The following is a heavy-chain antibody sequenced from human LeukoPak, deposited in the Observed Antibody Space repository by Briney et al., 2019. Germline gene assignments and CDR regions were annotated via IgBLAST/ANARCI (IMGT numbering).Heavy chain of an antibody. CDR2: IRSKAYGGTT. CDR3: TRDLYSSWYDLTRDWFDP. Sequence: PGRSLRLSCTASGFTFGDYAMSWFRQAPGKGLEWVGFIRSKAYGGTTEYAASVKGRFTISRDDSKSIAYLQMNSLKTEDTAVCYCTRDLYSSWYDLTRDWFDPWGQGTLVTVSS. V-gene: IGHV3-49*03. J-gene: IGHJ5*02. CDR1: GFTFGDYA. D-gene: IGHD6-13*01.